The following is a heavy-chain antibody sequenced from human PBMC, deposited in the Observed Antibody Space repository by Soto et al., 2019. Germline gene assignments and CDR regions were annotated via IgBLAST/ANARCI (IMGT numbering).Heavy chain of an antibody. CDR3: ARHRLQWLVHFDY. D-gene: IGHD6-19*01. CDR1: GGSISSGDFY. J-gene: IGHJ4*02. CDR2: VYYNGDT. V-gene: IGHV4-30-4*08. Sequence: SETLSLTCTVSGGSISSGDFYWSWIRQTPEKGLEWIGYVYYNGDTFPKPSLSNRVTMSADRSKNQFSLNLSSVTAADTAVYYCARHRLQWLVHFDYWGQGTLVTVSS.